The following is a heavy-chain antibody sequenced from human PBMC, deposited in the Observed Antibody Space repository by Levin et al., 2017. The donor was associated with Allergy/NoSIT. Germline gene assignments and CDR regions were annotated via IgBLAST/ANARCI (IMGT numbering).Heavy chain of an antibody. CDR1: GFTFSSYW. CDR3: ARDTFKYYYDSSGYFF. V-gene: IGHV3-7*01. J-gene: IGHJ4*02. CDR2: IKQDGSEK. Sequence: GGSLRLSCAASGFTFSSYWMSWVRQAPGKGLEWVANIKQDGSEKYYVDSVKGRFTISRDNAKNSLYLQMNSLRAEDTAVYYCARDTFKYYYDSSGYFFWGQGTLVTVSS. D-gene: IGHD3-22*01.